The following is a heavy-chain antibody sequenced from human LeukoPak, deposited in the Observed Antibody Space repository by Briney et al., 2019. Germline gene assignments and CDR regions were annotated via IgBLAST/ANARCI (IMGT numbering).Heavy chain of an antibody. CDR3: TREDDFWSGPFDY. J-gene: IGHJ4*02. Sequence: GSLRLSCAASGFTFSSYSMNWVRQAPGKGLEWVSSITGSSSYIYYAGSMKGRFTISRDNAKNSLYLQMNSLRAEDTAVYYCTREDDFWSGPFDYWGQGTLVTVSS. CDR2: ITGSSSYI. V-gene: IGHV3-21*01. CDR1: GFTFSSYS. D-gene: IGHD3-3*01.